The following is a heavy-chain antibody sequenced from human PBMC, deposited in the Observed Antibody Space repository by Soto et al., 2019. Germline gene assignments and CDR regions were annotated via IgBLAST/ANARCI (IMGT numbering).Heavy chain of an antibody. CDR2: LDNDGTNT. D-gene: IGHD3-16*01. V-gene: IGHV3-74*01. J-gene: IGHJ4*02. CDR3: ARDGGTYFDY. CDR1: GFTFSTYW. Sequence: VGSLRLSCAASGFTFSTYWMHWARQAPGKGLVWVSRLDNDGTNTRYADSVKGRFTVSRDNGKNTVYLQMDSLRAEDTAVYYCARDGGTYFDYCGQRTLVTVSS.